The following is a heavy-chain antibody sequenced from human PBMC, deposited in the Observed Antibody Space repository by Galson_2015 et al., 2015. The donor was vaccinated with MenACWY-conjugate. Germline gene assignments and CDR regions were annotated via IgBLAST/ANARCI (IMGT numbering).Heavy chain of an antibody. D-gene: IGHD2-21*01. CDR3: TTHKPDSWGGLLFHFYMDV. V-gene: IGHV3-15*01. CDR1: ASTFSNAC. CDR2: IKSLKDGGKT. J-gene: IGHJ6*03. Sequence: SLRLSCAGSASTFSNACMSWVRQAPGKGLEWVGRIKSLKDGGKTDYAAPVKGRFTISRDDSKNTLYLQMNSLKIEDTAVYYCTTHKPDSWGGLLFHFYMDVWGKGTTVTVSS.